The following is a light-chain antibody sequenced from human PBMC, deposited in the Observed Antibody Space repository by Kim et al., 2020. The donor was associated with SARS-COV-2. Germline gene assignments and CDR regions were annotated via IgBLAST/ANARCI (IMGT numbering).Light chain of an antibody. CDR1: YSNVDRNT. CDR2: GYH. J-gene: IGLJ2*01. Sequence: LTIYGYKSYSNVDRNTTTWGKTLPGTAPKLIIFGYHQRPAGVPAQFSGSKSGTSASLAISGLQSEDEADYYCAAWDDNLNGVAFGGGTQLTVL. CDR3: AAWDDNLNGVA. V-gene: IGLV1-44*01.